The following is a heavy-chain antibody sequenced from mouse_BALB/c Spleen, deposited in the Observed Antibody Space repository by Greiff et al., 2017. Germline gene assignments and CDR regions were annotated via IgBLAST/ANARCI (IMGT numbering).Heavy chain of an antibody. CDR3: ARGRYDDAMDY. Sequence: EVQLQQSGAELVKPGASVKLSCTASGFNIKDTYMHWVKQRPEQGLEWIGRIDPANGNTKYDPKFQGKATITADTSSNTAYLQLSILTSEDTAVYYCARGRYDDAMDYWGQGTSVTVSS. D-gene: IGHD2-14*01. CDR2: IDPANGNT. V-gene: IGHV14-3*02. J-gene: IGHJ4*01. CDR1: GFNIKDTY.